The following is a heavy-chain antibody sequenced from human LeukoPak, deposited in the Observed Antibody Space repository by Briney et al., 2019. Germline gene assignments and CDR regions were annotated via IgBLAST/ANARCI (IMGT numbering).Heavy chain of an antibody. J-gene: IGHJ4*02. V-gene: IGHV1-46*01. CDR2: INPSGGGT. Sequence: ASVKVSCKASGYTFTSNYLHWVRQAPGQGLEWMGIINPSGGGTGYAQKFHGRVTMTKDTSTSTVYMELSSLRSEDTAVYYCTKAGADWAFDYWGQGTLVTVSS. CDR3: TKAGADWAFDY. CDR1: GYTFTSNY. D-gene: IGHD3-9*01.